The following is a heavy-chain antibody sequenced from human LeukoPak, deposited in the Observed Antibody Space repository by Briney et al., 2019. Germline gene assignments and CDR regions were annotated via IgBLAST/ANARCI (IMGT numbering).Heavy chain of an antibody. J-gene: IGHJ4*02. D-gene: IGHD1-26*01. V-gene: IGHV3-48*01. CDR2: ISPTSIDI. CDR1: GVSCSDYS. CDR3: AKRRGVMSYSLCDY. Sequence: GGSLRLSCAASGVSCSDYSMTWVRQAPGKGLEWVSYISPTSIDISYADSVKGRFTISRDNDKNSLYLQMNSLRAEDTAVYYCAKRRGVMSYSLCDYWGQGTLVAVSS.